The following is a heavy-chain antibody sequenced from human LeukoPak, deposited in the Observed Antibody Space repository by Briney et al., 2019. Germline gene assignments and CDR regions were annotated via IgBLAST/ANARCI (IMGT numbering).Heavy chain of an antibody. CDR3: ARARFTGDAFDI. Sequence: ASVKVSCKASGYTFTSYYMHWVRQAPGQGLEWMGIINPSGGSTSYAQKFQGRVTMTRDMSTSTVYMELSSLRSEDTAVYYCARARFTGDAFDIWGQGTMVTVSS. CDR1: GYTFTSYY. D-gene: IGHD3-16*01. CDR2: INPSGGST. V-gene: IGHV1-46*01. J-gene: IGHJ3*02.